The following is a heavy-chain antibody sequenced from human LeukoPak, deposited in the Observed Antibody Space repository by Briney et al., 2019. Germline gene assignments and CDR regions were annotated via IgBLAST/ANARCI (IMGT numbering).Heavy chain of an antibody. J-gene: IGHJ4*02. CDR3: ARSPYSSSWYGYYFDY. CDR1: GYSSTNYG. D-gene: IGHD6-13*01. V-gene: IGHV1-18*01. Sequence: ASVKVSCKASGYSSTNYGISWVRQAPGQGLEWMGWIHIYRGNTNYAQKFQGRVTMTTDTSTSTAYMELRSLRSDDTAVYYCARSPYSSSWYGYYFDYWGQGTLVTVSS. CDR2: IHIYRGNT.